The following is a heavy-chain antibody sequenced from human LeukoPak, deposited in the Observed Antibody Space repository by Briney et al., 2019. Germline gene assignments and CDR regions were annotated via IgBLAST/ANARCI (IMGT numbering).Heavy chain of an antibody. D-gene: IGHD2-15*01. V-gene: IGHV1-3*01. CDR1: GYTFTSYA. CDR2: INAGNGNT. J-gene: IGHJ6*02. Sequence: ASVTVSCTASGYTFTSYAMHWVRQAPGQRLEWMGWINAGNGNTKYSQKFQGRVTITRDTSASTAYMELSSLRSEDTAVYYCASSRGKWSLDYYYYGMDVWGQGTTVTVSS. CDR3: ASSRGKWSLDYYYYGMDV.